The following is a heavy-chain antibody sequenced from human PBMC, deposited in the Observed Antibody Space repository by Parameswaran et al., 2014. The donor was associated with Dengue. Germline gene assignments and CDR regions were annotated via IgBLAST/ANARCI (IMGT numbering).Heavy chain of an antibody. Sequence: WIRQPPGKGLEWVAVIWYDGTNKYYADSVKGRFTISRDNSKNTLDLQMNSLRAEDTAVYYCARSVGYCSSTSCFDWFDPWGQGTLVTVSS. V-gene: IGHV3-33*01. CDR3: ARSVGYCSSTSCFDWFDP. D-gene: IGHD2-2*01. J-gene: IGHJ5*02. CDR2: IWYDGTNK.